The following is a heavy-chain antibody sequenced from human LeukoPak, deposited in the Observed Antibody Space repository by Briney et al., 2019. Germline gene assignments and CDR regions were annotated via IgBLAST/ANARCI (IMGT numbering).Heavy chain of an antibody. V-gene: IGHV3-30-3*01. CDR2: ISYDGSNK. CDR1: GFTFSSYA. J-gene: IGHJ4*02. CDR3: ASGGGIVGY. Sequence: GRSLRLSCAASGFTFSSYAMHWVRQAPGKGLEWVAVISYDGSNKYYADSVKGRFTISRDNSKNTLYLQMNSLRAEDTAVYYCASGGGIVGYWGQGTLVTVSS. D-gene: IGHD1-26*01.